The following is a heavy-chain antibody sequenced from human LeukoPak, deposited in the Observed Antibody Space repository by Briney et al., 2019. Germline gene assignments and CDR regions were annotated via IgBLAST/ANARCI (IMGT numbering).Heavy chain of an antibody. V-gene: IGHV1-2*02. CDR3: ARDDGGDYGEYYFDY. D-gene: IGHD4-17*01. CDR1: GYTFTGYY. J-gene: IGHJ4*02. CDR2: INPNSGGT. Sequence: GASVKVSCKASGYTFTGYYMHWVRQASGQGLEWMGWINPNSGGTNYAQKFQGRVTMTRDTSISTAYMELSRLRSDDTAVYYCARDDGGDYGEYYFDYWGQGTLVTVSS.